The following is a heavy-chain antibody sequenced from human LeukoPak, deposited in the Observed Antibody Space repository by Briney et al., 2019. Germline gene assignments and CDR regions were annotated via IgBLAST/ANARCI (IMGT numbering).Heavy chain of an antibody. V-gene: IGHV3-23*01. D-gene: IGHD2-15*01. Sequence: GGSLRLSCAASGFTFSSYAMSWVRQAPGKGLEWVSAISGSGGSTYYADSVKGRFTISRDNPKNTLYLQMNSLRAEDTAVYYCAKDKGRFCSGGSCYSGAFDIWGQGTMVTVSS. CDR3: AKDKGRFCSGGSCYSGAFDI. CDR2: ISGSGGST. J-gene: IGHJ3*02. CDR1: GFTFSSYA.